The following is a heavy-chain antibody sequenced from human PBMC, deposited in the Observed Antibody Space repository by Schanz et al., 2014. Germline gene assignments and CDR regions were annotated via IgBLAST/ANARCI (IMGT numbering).Heavy chain of an antibody. Sequence: QVQLVQSGAEVKKPGSSVKVSCKASGGTFSSYTISWVRQAPGQGLEWIGWISAQTGDTRYAQKMQGRVTMTRDVSSTTAFLELRSLRYDDTAVYYCARVQDDILTGSEYYYGMDVWGQGTTVTV. CDR1: GGTFSSYT. J-gene: IGHJ6*02. D-gene: IGHD3-9*01. CDR2: ISAQTGDT. V-gene: IGHV1-18*01. CDR3: ARVQDDILTGSEYYYGMDV.